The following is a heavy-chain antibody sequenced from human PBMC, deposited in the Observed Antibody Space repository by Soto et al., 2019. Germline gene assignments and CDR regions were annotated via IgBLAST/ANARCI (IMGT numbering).Heavy chain of an antibody. CDR1: GYSFTSYW. Sequence: ESLKISWKGFGYSFTSYWIGWVPQMPVKGLEWMGIIYPGYSDTRYSPSFQGQVTISAHKSISTAYLQWSSLKASDTAMYYCARHVKDEPVSRPYYGMDVWGPRTTVTVSS. J-gene: IGHJ6*02. V-gene: IGHV5-51*01. CDR2: IYPGYSDT. CDR3: ARHVKDEPVSRPYYGMDV.